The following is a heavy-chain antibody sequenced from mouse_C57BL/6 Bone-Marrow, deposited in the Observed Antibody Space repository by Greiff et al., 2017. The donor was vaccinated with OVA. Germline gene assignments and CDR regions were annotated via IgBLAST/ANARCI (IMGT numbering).Heavy chain of an antibody. Sequence: QVQLQQSGPELVKPGASVKISCKASGYAFSSSWMNWVKQRPGKGLEWIGRIYPGDGDTNYNGKFKGKATLTADKSSSTAYMQLSSLTSEDSAVYFCAREGVYDYVYFDYWGQGTTLTVSS. CDR3: AREGVYDYVYFDY. D-gene: IGHD2-4*01. J-gene: IGHJ2*01. CDR2: IYPGDGDT. V-gene: IGHV1-82*01. CDR1: GYAFSSSW.